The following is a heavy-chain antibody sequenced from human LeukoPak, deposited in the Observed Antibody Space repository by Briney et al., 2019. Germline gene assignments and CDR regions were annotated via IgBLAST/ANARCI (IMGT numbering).Heavy chain of an antibody. CDR2: IGTYNAKT. CDR3: ARDWNYYDSSDVFDY. CDR1: GYSFTKYG. V-gene: IGHV1-18*01. Sequence: ASVKVSCKDSGYSFTKYGISWVRQAPGQGLEWMGWIGTYNAKTHYAQKFQGRVTMTTDTSTSTAYMELRSLRSDDTAVYYCARDWNYYDSSDVFDYWGQGTLVTVSS. J-gene: IGHJ4*02. D-gene: IGHD3-22*01.